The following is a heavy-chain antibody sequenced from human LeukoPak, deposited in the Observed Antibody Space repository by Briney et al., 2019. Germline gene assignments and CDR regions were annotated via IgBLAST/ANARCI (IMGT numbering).Heavy chain of an antibody. Sequence: SETLSLTCTVSGGSISSYYWSWIRQPPGKGLEWIGHIYYSGSTNYNPSLKSRVTISVDTSKNQFSLKLSSVTAADTAVYYCARLTVDTAILFDYWGQGTLVTVSS. CDR2: IYYSGST. D-gene: IGHD5-18*01. CDR1: GGSISSYY. CDR3: ARLTVDTAILFDY. J-gene: IGHJ4*02. V-gene: IGHV4-59*08.